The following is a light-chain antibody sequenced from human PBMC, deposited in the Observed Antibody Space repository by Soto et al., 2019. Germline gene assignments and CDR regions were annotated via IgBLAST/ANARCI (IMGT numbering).Light chain of an antibody. Sequence: SYELAQPPSVSVSPGQTARITCSGDALTKQYACWYQLKPGQAPVLAMYKDTERPSGIPERFSGSSSGTTVTLTISGVRAEDEADYYCLSADSSGTYRVFGGGTNLTVL. CDR2: KDT. CDR3: LSADSSGTYRV. V-gene: IGLV3-25*03. CDR1: ALTKQY. J-gene: IGLJ3*02.